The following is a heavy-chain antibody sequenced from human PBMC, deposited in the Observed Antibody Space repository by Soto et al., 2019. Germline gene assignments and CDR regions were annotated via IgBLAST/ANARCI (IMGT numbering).Heavy chain of an antibody. CDR3: AREGRGKKAGYNGLVSLGY. V-gene: IGHV1-69*06. CDR1: GSRFSNYV. CDR2: IIPIFNST. D-gene: IGHD2-2*02. J-gene: IGHJ4*02. Sequence: QVQLVQSGAEVKTPGSSLKVSCKVSGSRFSNYVISWVRQAPGHGLEWLGRIIPIFNSTKYAQNFQGRVTITADKSTSTASLELSSLLSDDTAVYYCAREGRGKKAGYNGLVSLGYWGQGTLVTVSS.